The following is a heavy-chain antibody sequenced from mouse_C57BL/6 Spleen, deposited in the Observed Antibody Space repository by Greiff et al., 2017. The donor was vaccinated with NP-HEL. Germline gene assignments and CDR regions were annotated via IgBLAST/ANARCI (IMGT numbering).Heavy chain of an antibody. CDR1: GYAFSSYW. D-gene: IGHD2-5*01. J-gene: IGHJ3*01. Sequence: QVQLKESGAELVKPGASVKISCKASGYAFSSYWMNWVKQRPGKGLEWIGQIYPGDGDTNYNGKFKGKATLTADKSSSTAYMQLSSLTSEDSAVYFCARSRSNYLFAYWGQGTLVTVSA. V-gene: IGHV1-80*01. CDR3: ARSRSNYLFAY. CDR2: IYPGDGDT.